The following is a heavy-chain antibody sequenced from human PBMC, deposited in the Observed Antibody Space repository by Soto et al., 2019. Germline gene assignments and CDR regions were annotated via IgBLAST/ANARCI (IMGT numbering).Heavy chain of an antibody. D-gene: IGHD3-22*01. J-gene: IGHJ4*02. CDR2: ISYDGSNE. Sequence: GGSMILSCAASGFTFSSYAMTWVRQAPGKGLEWVALISYDGSNEYYADSVKGRFTISRDNSKNTLYLQMNSLRAEDTAVYYCARDYSMVVVVPGYWGQGTLVTVSS. V-gene: IGHV3-30*03. CDR3: ARDYSMVVVVPGY. CDR1: GFTFSSYA.